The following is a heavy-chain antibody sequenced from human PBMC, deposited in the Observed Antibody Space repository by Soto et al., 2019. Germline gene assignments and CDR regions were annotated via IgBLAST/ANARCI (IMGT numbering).Heavy chain of an antibody. J-gene: IGHJ4*02. V-gene: IGHV4-31*03. Sequence: QVQLQESGPGLVKPSQTLSLTCTVSGGSISSGGYYWSWIRQHPGKGLEWIGYIYYSGSTYYNPSLKTRVTISVDTSKNQISLKLGSVTAADTAVYYCAGWAWQQLVDYFEYWGQGTLVTVSS. D-gene: IGHD6-13*01. CDR2: IYYSGST. CDR3: AGWAWQQLVDYFEY. CDR1: GGSISSGGYY.